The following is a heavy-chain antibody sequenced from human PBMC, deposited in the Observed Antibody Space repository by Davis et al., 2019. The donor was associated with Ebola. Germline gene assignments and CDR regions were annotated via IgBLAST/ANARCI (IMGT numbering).Heavy chain of an antibody. D-gene: IGHD6-13*01. CDR3: ARVPYSSSWFDH. Sequence: ASVKVSCKASGYNFSNYGVSWVRQAPGQGLQWVGWISAYNGNTNYAQKVQGRVTMTTDTSTSTAYMELRSLRSDDTAVYFCARVPYSSSWFDHWGPGTLVIVSS. J-gene: IGHJ5*02. CDR2: ISAYNGNT. CDR1: GYNFSNYG. V-gene: IGHV1-18*01.